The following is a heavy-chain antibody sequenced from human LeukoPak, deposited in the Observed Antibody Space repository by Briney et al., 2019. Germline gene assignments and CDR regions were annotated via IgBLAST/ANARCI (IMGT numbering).Heavy chain of an antibody. Sequence: SETLSLTCTVSGGSISSTNDYWGWIRQPPGKGLEWIGSIYYSGSTYYNQSLKSRVTISVDTSKKQFALKLSSVTAADTAVYYCARGRGDYTLCYFDFWGQGTLVTVSS. D-gene: IGHD4-17*01. CDR3: ARGRGDYTLCYFDF. V-gene: IGHV4-39*01. CDR1: GGSISSTNDY. CDR2: IYYSGST. J-gene: IGHJ4*02.